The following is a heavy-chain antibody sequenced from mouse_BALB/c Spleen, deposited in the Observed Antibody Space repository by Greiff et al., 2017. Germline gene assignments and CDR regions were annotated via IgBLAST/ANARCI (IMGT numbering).Heavy chain of an antibody. CDR3: ARGYYGNYVAMDY. CDR2: IYPGDGDT. D-gene: IGHD2-1*01. Sequence: VQLQQSGPELVKPGASVKISCKASGYSFSSSWMNWVKQRPGQGLEWIGRIYPGDGDTNYNGKFKGKATLTADKSSSTAYMQLSSLTSVDSAVYFCARGYYGNYVAMDYWGQGTSVTVSS. CDR1: GYSFSSSW. V-gene: IGHV1-82*01. J-gene: IGHJ4*01.